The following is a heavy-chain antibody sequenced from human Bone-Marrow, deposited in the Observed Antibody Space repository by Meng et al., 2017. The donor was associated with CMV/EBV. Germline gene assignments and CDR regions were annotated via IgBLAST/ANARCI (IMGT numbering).Heavy chain of an antibody. V-gene: IGHV4-59*01. J-gene: IGHJ6*02. D-gene: IGHD3-22*01. CDR3: ARDVGAGYYTANGMDV. CDR1: GGSISSYY. CDR2: VYYSGST. Sequence: GSLRLSCTVSGGSISSYYWSWIRQPPGKGLEWIGYVYYSGSTDYNPSLKSRVTILVDTSKNQFSLKLSSVTPADTAVYYCARDVGAGYYTANGMDVSGQGTTVTVSS.